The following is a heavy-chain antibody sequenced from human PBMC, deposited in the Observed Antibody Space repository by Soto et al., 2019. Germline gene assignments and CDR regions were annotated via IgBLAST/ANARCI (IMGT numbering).Heavy chain of an antibody. J-gene: IGHJ6*02. V-gene: IGHV4-34*01. Sequence: PSETLSLTCAVYGGSFSGYYWSWIRQPPGKGLEWIGEINHSGSTNYNPSLKSRVTISVDTSKNQFSLKLSSVTAADTAVYYCARGGSTSCYGSTCGMDVWGQGTTVTVSS. CDR2: INHSGST. CDR1: GGSFSGYY. CDR3: ARGGSTSCYGSTCGMDV. D-gene: IGHD2-2*01.